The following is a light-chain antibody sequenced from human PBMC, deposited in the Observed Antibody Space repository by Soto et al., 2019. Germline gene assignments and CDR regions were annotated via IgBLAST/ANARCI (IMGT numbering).Light chain of an antibody. J-gene: IGLJ1*01. V-gene: IGLV2-11*01. Sequence: QSVLTQPRSVSGSPGQSVTISCTGTSSDVGGFNYVSWYQQHPGKDPKLIIYDVSERPSGVPDRFSGSKSGNTASLTISGLQADDEADYYCCSYAGTYTYVFGTGTKVTVL. CDR2: DVS. CDR3: CSYAGTYTYV. CDR1: SSDVGGFNY.